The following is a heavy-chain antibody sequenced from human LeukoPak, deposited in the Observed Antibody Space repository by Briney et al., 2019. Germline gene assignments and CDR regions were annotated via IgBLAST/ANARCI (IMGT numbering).Heavy chain of an antibody. CDR1: GFTFSSYE. V-gene: IGHV3-48*03. D-gene: IGHD4-23*01. Sequence: RGSLRLSCAASGFTFSSYEMNWVRQAPGKGLEWVSYISSSGSTIYYADSVKGRFTISRDNAKNSLYLQMNSLRAEDTAVYYCARDSGRNYRGAFDIWGQGTMVTVSS. J-gene: IGHJ3*02. CDR3: ARDSGRNYRGAFDI. CDR2: ISSSGSTI.